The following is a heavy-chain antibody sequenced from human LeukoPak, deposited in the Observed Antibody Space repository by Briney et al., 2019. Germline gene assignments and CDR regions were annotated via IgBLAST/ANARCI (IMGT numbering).Heavy chain of an antibody. D-gene: IGHD2-2*01. CDR3: ARSREYCSSTSCLLVEY. CDR2: IYTSGST. J-gene: IGHJ4*02. V-gene: IGHV4-61*02. Sequence: SETLSLTCTVSGGSISSGSYYWSWIRQPAGKGLEWIVRIYTSGSTNYNPSLKSRVTISVDTSKNQFSLKLSFVTAADTAVYYCARSREYCSSTSCLLVEYWGQGTLVTVSS. CDR1: GGSISSGSYY.